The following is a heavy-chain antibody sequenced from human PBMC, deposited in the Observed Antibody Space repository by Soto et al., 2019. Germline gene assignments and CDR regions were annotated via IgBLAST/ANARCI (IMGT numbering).Heavy chain of an antibody. CDR1: GFSLSNARMG. V-gene: IGHV2-26*01. CDR3: ARIVEQLVRLWRRQTTIYYFDY. CDR2: IFSNDEK. D-gene: IGHD6-6*01. J-gene: IGHJ4*02. Sequence: SGPTLVNPTETLTLTCTVSGFSLSNARMGVSWIRQPPGKALEWLAHIFSNDEKSCSTSLKSRLTISKDTSKSQVVLTMTNMDPVDTATYYCARIVEQLVRLWRRQTTIYYFDYWGQGTLVTVSS.